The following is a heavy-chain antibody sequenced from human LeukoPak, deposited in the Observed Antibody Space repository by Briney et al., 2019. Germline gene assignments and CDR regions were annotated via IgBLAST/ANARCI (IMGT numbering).Heavy chain of an antibody. CDR2: IYYSGST. D-gene: IGHD3-9*01. CDR3: ARDDYDILTGYYGMDV. CDR1: GGSISSGDYY. Sequence: SQTLSLTCTVSGGSISSGDYYWSWIRQPPGKGLEWIGYIYYSGSTYYNPSLKSRVTISVDTSKNQFSLKLSSVTAADTAVYYYARDDYDILTGYYGMDVWGQGTTVTVSS. J-gene: IGHJ6*02. V-gene: IGHV4-30-4*01.